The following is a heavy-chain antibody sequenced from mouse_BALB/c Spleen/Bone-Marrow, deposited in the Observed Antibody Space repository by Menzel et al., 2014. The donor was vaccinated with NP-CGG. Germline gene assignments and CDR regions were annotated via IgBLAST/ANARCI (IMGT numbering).Heavy chain of an antibody. CDR3: AMGGYGGSPFDY. CDR2: ISTYFGNT. CDR1: GYTFTDYA. D-gene: IGHD1-1*01. J-gene: IGHJ2*01. Sequence: QVQLQQSGPELVRPGVSVKISCKGSGYTFTDYAMHWVKQSHAKSLEWIGVISTYFGNTNYNQKFKGKATMTVDKSSSTAYMELARLTSEDSAIYYCAMGGYGGSPFDYWGQGTTLTVSS. V-gene: IGHV1-67*01.